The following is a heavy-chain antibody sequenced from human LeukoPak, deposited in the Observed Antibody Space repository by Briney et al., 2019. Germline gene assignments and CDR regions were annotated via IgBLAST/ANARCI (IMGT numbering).Heavy chain of an antibody. V-gene: IGHV3-48*04. CDR3: ARDLMVRGFVPDY. D-gene: IGHD3-10*01. CDR1: GLTFSSYS. J-gene: IGHJ4*02. Sequence: GGSLRLSCAASGLTFSSYSMNWVRQAPGKGLEWVSYISSSSSTIYYADSVKGRFTISRDNAKNSLYLQMNSLRAEDTAVYYCARDLMVRGFVPDYWGQGTLVTVSS. CDR2: ISSSSSTI.